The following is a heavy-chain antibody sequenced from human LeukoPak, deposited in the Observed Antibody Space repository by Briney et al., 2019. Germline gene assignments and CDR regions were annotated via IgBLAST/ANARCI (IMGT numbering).Heavy chain of an antibody. J-gene: IGHJ4*02. D-gene: IGHD6-6*01. V-gene: IGHV3-7*02. CDR3: ATKLIAAHDY. CDR2: IKQDGSEK. CDR1: GFTFSDYW. Sequence: GGSLRLSCAASGFTFSDYWMSWVRQAPGKGLEWVANIKQDGSEKHYVDSVKGRFTISRDNAKNSLYLQMNSLRAEDTAVYYCATKLIAAHDYWGQGTLVTVSS.